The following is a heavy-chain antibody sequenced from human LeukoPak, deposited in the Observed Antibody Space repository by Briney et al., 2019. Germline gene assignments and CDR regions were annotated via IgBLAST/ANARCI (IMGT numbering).Heavy chain of an antibody. CDR1: GGSISSYY. J-gene: IGHJ4*02. CDR3: ARDYCSGGSCYFDY. CDR2: IYYSGST. Sequence: SETLSLTCTVSGGSISSYYWSWIRQPPGKGLEWIGYIYYSGSTNYNPSLKSRVTISVDTSKNQFSLKLSSVTAADTAVYYCARDYCSGGSCYFDYWGQGTLVTVSS. V-gene: IGHV4-59*01. D-gene: IGHD2-15*01.